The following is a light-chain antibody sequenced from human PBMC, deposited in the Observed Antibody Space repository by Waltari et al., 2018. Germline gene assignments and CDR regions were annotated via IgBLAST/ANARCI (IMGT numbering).Light chain of an antibody. V-gene: IGLV1-44*01. CDR2: NNS. Sequence: SVLTQPPSASGTPGQRVTISGSATNSNIGRHSVNWYQQVPGTAPKRLIYNNSQRPSGVPDRFSGSKSGTSASLDISGLQSEDEADYYCAAWDDSLNGVFGGGTKLTVL. CDR1: NSNIGRHS. CDR3: AAWDDSLNGV. J-gene: IGLJ3*02.